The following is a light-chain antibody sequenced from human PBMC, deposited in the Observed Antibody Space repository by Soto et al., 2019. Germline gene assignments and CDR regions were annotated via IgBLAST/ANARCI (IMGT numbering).Light chain of an antibody. CDR1: QSVRTTS. Sequence: EIVLTQSPGTLSLSPGERATLSCRATQSVRTTSLAWYQQRPGQPPRLLIYAVSSRATGIPDRFSGSGSGTDFILTISRLEPEDFAVYYCQQYGRSLTWTFGQGTKVEIK. CDR2: AVS. J-gene: IGKJ1*01. V-gene: IGKV3-20*01. CDR3: QQYGRSLTWT.